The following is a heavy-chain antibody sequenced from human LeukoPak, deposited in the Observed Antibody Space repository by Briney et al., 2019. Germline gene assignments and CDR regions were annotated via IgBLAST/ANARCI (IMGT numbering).Heavy chain of an antibody. CDR1: GFTFSNYG. CDR3: AKTGGATNFGPLDS. J-gene: IGHJ4*02. Sequence: GGSLRLSCAASGFTFSNYGMSWVRQAPGKGLEWVSAISGSGGSTYYADSVKGRFTISRDNSKNTLYLQMNSLRAEDTAVYYCAKTGGATNFGPLDSWGQGTLVFVSS. D-gene: IGHD1-26*01. CDR2: ISGSGGST. V-gene: IGHV3-23*01.